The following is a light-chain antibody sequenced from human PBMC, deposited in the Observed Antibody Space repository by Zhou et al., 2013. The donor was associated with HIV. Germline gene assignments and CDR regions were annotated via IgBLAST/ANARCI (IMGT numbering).Light chain of an antibody. V-gene: IGKV3-20*01. CDR3: QQYANSPQT. Sequence: EILLTQSPATLSLSPGERATLSCRASQSINHYLAWHQQKPGQAPRLLVYGASTRATGIPDRFTGSGSGTDFTLTFTTLGPEDFAVYYCQQYANSPQTFGQGTKVEIK. CDR2: GAS. J-gene: IGKJ2*01. CDR1: QSINHY.